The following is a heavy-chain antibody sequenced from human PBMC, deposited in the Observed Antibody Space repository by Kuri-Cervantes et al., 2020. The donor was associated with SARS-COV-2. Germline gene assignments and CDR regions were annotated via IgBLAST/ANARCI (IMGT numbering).Heavy chain of an antibody. Sequence: ESLKISCTVSGGSISGYYWSWIRQPAGKGLEWIGRIYPSGSTKYNPSLKSRVTISVDTSKNQFSLKLSSVTDADTAVYYCARSLVIAAAGGGYYFMDVWGKGTTVTVSS. CDR3: ARSLVIAAAGGGYYFMDV. J-gene: IGHJ6*03. V-gene: IGHV4-4*07. CDR1: GGSISGYY. D-gene: IGHD6-13*01. CDR2: IYPSGST.